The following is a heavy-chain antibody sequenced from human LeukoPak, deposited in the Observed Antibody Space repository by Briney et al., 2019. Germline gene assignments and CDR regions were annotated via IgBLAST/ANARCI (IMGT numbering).Heavy chain of an antibody. V-gene: IGHV3-74*01. D-gene: IGHD7-27*01. CDR2: TNSDGSST. J-gene: IGHJ4*02. CDR1: GFTFSSYW. Sequence: GGSLRLSCAAPGFTFSSYWMHWVRQAPGKGLVWVSRTNSDGSSTSYADSVKGRFTISRDNAKNTLYLQMNSLRAEDMAVYYCARDNWGSRRFDYWGQGTLVTVSS. CDR3: ARDNWGSRRFDY.